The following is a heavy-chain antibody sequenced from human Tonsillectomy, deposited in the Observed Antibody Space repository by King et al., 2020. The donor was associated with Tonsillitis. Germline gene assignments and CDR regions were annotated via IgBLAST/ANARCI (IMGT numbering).Heavy chain of an antibody. CDR2: IEQDGSEK. Sequence: VQLVESGGGLVQPGGSLRLSCAVSGFTFSRYWMSWVRQAPGKGLEWVANIEQDGSEKNYVDSVKGRFTISRDNAKNSLYLQMDSLRAEDTAVYYCAGGYIVIVPGAMGLFDPWGQGTPVTVPS. D-gene: IGHD2-2*01. V-gene: IGHV3-7*03. CDR1: GFTFSRYW. CDR3: AGGYIVIVPGAMGLFDP. J-gene: IGHJ5*01.